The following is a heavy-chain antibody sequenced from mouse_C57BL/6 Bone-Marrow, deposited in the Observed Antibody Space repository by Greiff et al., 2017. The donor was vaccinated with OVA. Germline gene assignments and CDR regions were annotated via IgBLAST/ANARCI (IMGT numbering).Heavy chain of an antibody. J-gene: IGHJ1*03. V-gene: IGHV1-22*01. D-gene: IGHD1-1*01. CDR1: GYTFTDYN. CDR3: ARGDPYYYGSSYWYFDV. CDR2: INPNNGGT. Sequence: EVQLQQSGPELVKPGASVKMSCKASGYTFTDYNMPWVKQSHGKSLEWIGYINPNNGGTSYNQKFKGQATLTVNKSSSTAYMELRSLTSEDSAVYYCARGDPYYYGSSYWYFDVWGTGTTVTVSS.